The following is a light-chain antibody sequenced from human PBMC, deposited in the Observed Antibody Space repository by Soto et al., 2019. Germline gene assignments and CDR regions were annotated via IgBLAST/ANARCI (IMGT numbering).Light chain of an antibody. Sequence: QSVLTQPPSVSGAPGQTVTISCIGSGTNFGAGFDVHWYQQLPGTAPKLLIYGNKSRPSGVPDRFSGSRSGNSASLTITGLQAEDEADYYCQSYDSSLSGSRVFGGGTKLTVL. CDR2: GNK. CDR1: GTNFGAGFD. V-gene: IGLV1-40*01. J-gene: IGLJ2*01. CDR3: QSYDSSLSGSRV.